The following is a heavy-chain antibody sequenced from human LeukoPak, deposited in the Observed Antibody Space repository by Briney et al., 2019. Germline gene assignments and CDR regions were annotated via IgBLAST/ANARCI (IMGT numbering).Heavy chain of an antibody. CDR3: ARGSYGDDAFDI. V-gene: IGHV1-2*02. Sequence: ASVKVSCKASGYTFTGYYMRWVRQAPGQGLEWMGWINPNSGGTNYAQKFQGRVTMTRDTSISTAYMELSRLRSDDTAVYYCARGSYGDDAFDIWGQGTMVTVSS. CDR2: INPNSGGT. D-gene: IGHD4-17*01. CDR1: GYTFTGYY. J-gene: IGHJ3*02.